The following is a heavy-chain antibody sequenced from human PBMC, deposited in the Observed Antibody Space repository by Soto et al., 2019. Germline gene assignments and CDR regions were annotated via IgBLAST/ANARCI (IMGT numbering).Heavy chain of an antibody. Sequence: GASVKVSCKASGYTFTSYGISWVRQAPGQGLEWMGWISAYNGNTNYAQKLQGRVTMTTDTSTSTAYMELRSLRSDDTAVYYCARDLMAYSSGWYWDYWGQGTLVTVSS. CDR3: ARDLMAYSSGWYWDY. V-gene: IGHV1-18*01. D-gene: IGHD6-19*01. J-gene: IGHJ4*02. CDR2: ISAYNGNT. CDR1: GYTFTSYG.